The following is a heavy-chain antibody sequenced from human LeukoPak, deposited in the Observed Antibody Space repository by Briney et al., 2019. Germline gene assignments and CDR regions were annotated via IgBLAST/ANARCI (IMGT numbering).Heavy chain of an antibody. V-gene: IGHV3-9*01. CDR2: ISWNSGSI. J-gene: IGHJ4*02. CDR1: GFTFDDYA. CDR3: AKDRIHYGDSWFDY. D-gene: IGHD4-17*01. Sequence: GRSLRLSCAASGFTFDDYAMHWVRQAPGKGLEWVSGISWNSGSIDYADSVKGRFTISRDNAKNSLYLQMNSLRAEDTALYYCAKDRIHYGDSWFDYWGQGTLVTVSS.